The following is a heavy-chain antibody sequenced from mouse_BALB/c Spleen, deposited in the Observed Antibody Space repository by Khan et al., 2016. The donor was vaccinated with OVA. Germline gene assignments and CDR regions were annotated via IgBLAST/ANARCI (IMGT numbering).Heavy chain of an antibody. J-gene: IGHJ2*01. V-gene: IGHV1S81*02. CDR2: TNPNNGRT. Sequence: VQLQQSGAELVKAGASVKMSCKASGYTFTSYWMHWVKQRLGQGLEWFAETNPNNGRTYYNEKFKSKATLTVDKSSSTAYMLLSGPTFEDAAVYYCARIKKRVATYLDYGGQGTTLTVAS. CDR1: GYTFTSYW. CDR3: ARIKKRVATYLDY. D-gene: IGHD1-1*01.